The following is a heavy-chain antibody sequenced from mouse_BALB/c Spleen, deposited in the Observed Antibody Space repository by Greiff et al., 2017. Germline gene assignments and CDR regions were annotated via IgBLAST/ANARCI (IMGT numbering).Heavy chain of an antibody. Sequence: QVQLQQSGAELAKPGASVKMSCKASGYTFTSYWMHWVKQRPGQGLEWIGYINPSTGYTEYNQKFKDKATLTADKSSSTAYMQLSSLTSEDSAVYYCARGQLGLRYAYWGQGTLVTVSA. V-gene: IGHV1-7*01. D-gene: IGHD3-2*01. CDR2: INPSTGYT. CDR1: GYTFTSYW. J-gene: IGHJ3*01. CDR3: ARGQLGLRYAY.